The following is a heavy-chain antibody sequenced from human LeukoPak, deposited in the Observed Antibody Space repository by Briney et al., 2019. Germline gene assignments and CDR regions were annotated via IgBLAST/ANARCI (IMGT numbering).Heavy chain of an antibody. J-gene: IGHJ4*02. V-gene: IGHV1-18*01. Sequence: ASVKVSCKASGYTFTSYGISWVRQAPGQGLEWMGWISAYNGNTNYSQKFQGRVTITRDTSASTAYMELSSLRSEDTAVYYCARRGVLRYPPAAFDYWGQGTLVTVSS. CDR3: ARRGVLRYPPAAFDY. D-gene: IGHD3-9*01. CDR2: ISAYNGNT. CDR1: GYTFTSYG.